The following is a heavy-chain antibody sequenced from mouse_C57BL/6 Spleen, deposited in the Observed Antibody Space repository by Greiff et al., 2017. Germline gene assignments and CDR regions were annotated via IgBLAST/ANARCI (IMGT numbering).Heavy chain of an antibody. CDR3: AREGTEGLYYFDY. D-gene: IGHD3-3*01. Sequence: QVQLQQPGAELVRPGSSVKLSCKASGYTFTSYWMHWVKQRPIQGLEWIGNIDPSDSETHYNQKFKDKATLTVDKSSSTAYMPLSSLTSEDSAVYYCAREGTEGLYYFDYWGQGTTLTVSS. CDR2: IDPSDSET. CDR1: GYTFTSYW. J-gene: IGHJ2*01. V-gene: IGHV1-52*01.